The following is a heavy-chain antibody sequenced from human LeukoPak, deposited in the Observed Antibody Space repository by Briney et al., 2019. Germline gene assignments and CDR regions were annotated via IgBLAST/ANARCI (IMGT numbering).Heavy chain of an antibody. CDR3: ARDRRESSKPNDAFDI. CDR1: GGFINSYY. V-gene: IGHV4-59*01. CDR2: IYYTGAT. D-gene: IGHD4-11*01. Sequence: SETLSLXCSVSGGFINSYYWSWIRQSPGKGLEWIGYIYYTGATYYNPSLESRVTISIDTSKRQLSLELRSVTAADSAVYFCARDRRESSKPNDAFDIWGQGTMVTVSA. J-gene: IGHJ3*02.